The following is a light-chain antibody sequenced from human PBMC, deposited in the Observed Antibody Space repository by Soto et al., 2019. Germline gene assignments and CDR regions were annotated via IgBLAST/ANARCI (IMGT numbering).Light chain of an antibody. CDR3: CSLTTGHTYV. CDR2: HVT. V-gene: IGLV2-14*03. CDR1: SSDIGHYDY. Sequence: QSALTQPASVSGSPGQSITISCTGTSSDIGHYDYVSWYQQHPGKAPKLMIYHVTYRPSGVSNRYSGSKSGNSASLTISWLQADDEADYYCCSLTTGHTYVFGSGTKLTVL. J-gene: IGLJ1*01.